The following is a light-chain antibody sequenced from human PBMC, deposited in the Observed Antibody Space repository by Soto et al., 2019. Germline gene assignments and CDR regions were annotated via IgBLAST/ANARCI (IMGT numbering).Light chain of an antibody. CDR1: QTFTSGY. CDR2: GAS. Sequence: EIVLTQSPGTLSLSPGERATLSCRASQTFTSGYLAWYQQKPGQAPRLLIYGASSRATGIPDRFSGSGSGTDFTLTISRLESEDFAVYYCQQYDSSLPWTFGQGTKVDI. V-gene: IGKV3-20*01. J-gene: IGKJ1*01. CDR3: QQYDSSLPWT.